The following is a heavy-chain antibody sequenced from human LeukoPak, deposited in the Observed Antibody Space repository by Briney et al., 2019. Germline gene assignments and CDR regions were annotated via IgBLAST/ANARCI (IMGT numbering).Heavy chain of an antibody. Sequence: GASVKVSCKASGYTFTSYDINWVRQATGQGLEWTGWMNSNSGNTGYAQKFQGRVTMTRNTSISTAYMELSSLRSEDTAVYYCARGRFTMVRGVITHNWFDPWGQGTLVTVSS. CDR1: GYTFTSYD. J-gene: IGHJ5*02. V-gene: IGHV1-8*01. CDR2: MNSNSGNT. CDR3: ARGRFTMVRGVITHNWFDP. D-gene: IGHD3-10*01.